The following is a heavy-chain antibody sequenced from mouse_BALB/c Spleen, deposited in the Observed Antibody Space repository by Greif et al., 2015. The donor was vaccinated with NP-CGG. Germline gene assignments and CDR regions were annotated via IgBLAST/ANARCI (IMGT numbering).Heavy chain of an antibody. J-gene: IGHJ1*01. CDR2: IDPANGNT. CDR1: GLNIKDTY. Sequence: EVKLMESGAELVKPGASVKLSCTASGLNIKDTYMHWVEQRPEQGLEWIGRIDPANGNTKYDPKFQGKATITADTSSNTAYLQLSSLTSEDTAVYHCARGVRLPRYFDVWGAGTTVTVSS. D-gene: IGHD1-2*01. V-gene: IGHV14-3*02. CDR3: ARGVRLPRYFDV.